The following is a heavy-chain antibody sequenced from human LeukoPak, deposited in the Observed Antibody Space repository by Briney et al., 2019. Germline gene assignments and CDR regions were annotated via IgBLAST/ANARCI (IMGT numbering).Heavy chain of an antibody. V-gene: IGHV4-31*03. CDR3: ARIAYDALDSCYYGMDV. CDR2: ITYSGNT. Sequence: PSETLSLTCTVSGGSISSGPYYWIWIRQHPGKGLEWIGYITYSGNTYYYPALNSRVTVSLDTSKTQFSLKLSSVTAADTAVYYCARIAYDALDSCYYGMDVWGQGTTVTVSS. J-gene: IGHJ6*02. CDR1: GGSISSGPYY. D-gene: IGHD3-3*01.